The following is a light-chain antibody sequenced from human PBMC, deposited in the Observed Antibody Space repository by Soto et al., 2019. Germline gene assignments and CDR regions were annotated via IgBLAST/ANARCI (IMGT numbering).Light chain of an antibody. CDR3: QQYSNWPPRYT. Sequence: EIVMTQSPATLSVSPGERATLSYRASQSVSNYLAWYQQKPGQAPRLLIYGVSTRATGIPARFSGSGSGTDFTLTISSLQSEDFAVYYCQQYSNWPPRYTFGQGTKLEIK. CDR1: QSVSNY. CDR2: GVS. J-gene: IGKJ2*01. V-gene: IGKV3-15*01.